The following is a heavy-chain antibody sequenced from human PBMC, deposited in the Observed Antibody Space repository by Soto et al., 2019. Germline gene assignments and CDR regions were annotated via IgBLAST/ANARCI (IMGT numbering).Heavy chain of an antibody. Sequence: PGGSLRLSCAASGFTFSSYWMHWVRQAPGKGLVWVSRINSDGSSTFYADSVKGRFTISRDNAKNTLYLQMNSLRADDTAVCYCASSLLTPFDYWGQGTLVTVSS. D-gene: IGHD7-27*01. CDR3: ASSLLTPFDY. CDR1: GFTFSSYW. V-gene: IGHV3-74*01. J-gene: IGHJ4*02. CDR2: INSDGSST.